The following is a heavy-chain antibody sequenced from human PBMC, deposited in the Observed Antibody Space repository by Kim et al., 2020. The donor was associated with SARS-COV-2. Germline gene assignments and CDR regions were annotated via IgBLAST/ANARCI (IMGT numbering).Heavy chain of an antibody. J-gene: IGHJ4*02. CDR2: ISSNGGST. V-gene: IGHV3-64D*06. CDR1: GFTFSSYA. D-gene: IGHD1-26*01. CDR3: VEVGDEWELLDY. Sequence: GGSMRLSCSASGFTFSSYAMHWVRQAPGKGLEYASAISSNGGSTYYADSVKGRFTISRDNSKNTLYLQMSSLRAEDTAVYYCVEVGDEWELLDYWGQGTLVTVSS.